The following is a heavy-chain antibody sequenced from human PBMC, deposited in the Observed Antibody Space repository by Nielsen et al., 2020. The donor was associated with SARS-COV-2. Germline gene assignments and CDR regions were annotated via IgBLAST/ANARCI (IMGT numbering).Heavy chain of an antibody. J-gene: IGHJ6*02. D-gene: IGHD4-17*01. Sequence: GESLKISCAASGFTFSDYYMSWIRQAPGKGLEWVSYISSSSSYTNYADSVKGRFTISRDNAKNSLYLQMNSLRAEDTAVYYCAKDDGDSYYYYYGMDVWGQGTTVTVYS. CDR2: ISSSSSYT. V-gene: IGHV3-11*05. CDR1: GFTFSDYY. CDR3: AKDDGDSYYYYYGMDV.